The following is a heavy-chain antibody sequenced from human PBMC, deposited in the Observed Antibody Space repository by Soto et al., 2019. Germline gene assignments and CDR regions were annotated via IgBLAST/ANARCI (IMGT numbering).Heavy chain of an antibody. CDR3: ARVEGTYYYDSRLRYYFDY. CDR2: IYYSGST. J-gene: IGHJ4*02. D-gene: IGHD3-22*01. V-gene: IGHV4-59*01. Sequence: SETLSLTCTVSGGSISSYYWSWIRQPPGKGLEWIGYIYYSGSTNYNPSLKSRVTISVDTSKNQFPLKLSSVTAADTAVYYCARVEGTYYYDSRLRYYFDYWGQGTLVTVSS. CDR1: GGSISSYY.